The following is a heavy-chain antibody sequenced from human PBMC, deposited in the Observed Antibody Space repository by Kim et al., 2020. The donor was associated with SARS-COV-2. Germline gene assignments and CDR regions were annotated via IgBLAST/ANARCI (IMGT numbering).Heavy chain of an antibody. Sequence: SETLSLTCTVSGYSISSGYHWGWIRQPPGKGLEWIGNIYQSGITYYSLSLKSRVTISVDTSRNQFSLNLRSVTAADTAVYYCARVRNHKIRNYGMDVWG. D-gene: IGHD1-1*01. V-gene: IGHV4-38-2*02. CDR2: IYQSGIT. CDR3: ARVRNHKIRNYGMDV. CDR1: GYSISSGYH. J-gene: IGHJ6*02.